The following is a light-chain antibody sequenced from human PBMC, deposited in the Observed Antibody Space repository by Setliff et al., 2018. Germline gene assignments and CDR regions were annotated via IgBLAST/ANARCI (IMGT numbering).Light chain of an antibody. CDR1: SSNIGSNT. CDR2: RNN. V-gene: IGLV1-44*01. J-gene: IGLJ1*01. Sequence: QSALTQPPSASGTPGQRVTISCSGSSSNIGSNTVNWYQQLPGTAPKLLIYRNNQRPSGVPDRVSGSKSGTSASLAISGLQSEDEADYYCAAWDDSLNGYVFGTGTKVTVL. CDR3: AAWDDSLNGYV.